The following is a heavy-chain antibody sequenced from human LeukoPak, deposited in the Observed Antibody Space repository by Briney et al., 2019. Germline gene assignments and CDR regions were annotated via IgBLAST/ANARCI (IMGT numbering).Heavy chain of an antibody. J-gene: IGHJ5*02. D-gene: IGHD6-13*01. V-gene: IGHV1-69*06. CDR3: ARDPLSSSWYGNWFDP. CDR2: IIPIFGTA. CDR1: GYTFTSYG. Sequence: SVKVSCKASGYTFTSYGISWVRQAPGQGLEWMGGIIPIFGTANYAQKFQGRVTITADKSTSTAYMELSSLRSEDTAVYYCARDPLSSSWYGNWFDPWGQGTLVTVSS.